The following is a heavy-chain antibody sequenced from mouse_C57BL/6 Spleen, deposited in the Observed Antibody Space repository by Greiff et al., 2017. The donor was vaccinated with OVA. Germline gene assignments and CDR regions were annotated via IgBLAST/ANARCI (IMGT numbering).Heavy chain of an antibody. CDR3: ARDTGLRRFAY. CDR2: ISDGGSYT. V-gene: IGHV5-4*01. CDR1: GFTFSSYA. D-gene: IGHD2-4*01. J-gene: IGHJ3*01. Sequence: EVKVVESGGGLVKPGGSLKLSCAASGFTFSSYAMSWVRQTPEKRLEWVATISDGGSYTYYPDNVKGRFTISRDNAKNNLYLQMSHLKSEDTAMYYCARDTGLRRFAYWGQGTLVTVSA.